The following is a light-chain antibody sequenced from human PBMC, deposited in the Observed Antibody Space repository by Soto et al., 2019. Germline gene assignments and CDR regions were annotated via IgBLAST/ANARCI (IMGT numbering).Light chain of an antibody. CDR3: SSYTSSSTYVV. Sequence: QSALTQPASVSGSPGQSITISCTGTSSDVGDYNYVSWYQQHPGKAPKLMIYDVSNRPSGVSNRFSGSKSGNTASLTISGFQAEDEADYYCSSYTSSSTYVVFGGGTKLTVL. CDR2: DVS. CDR1: SSDVGDYNY. J-gene: IGLJ2*01. V-gene: IGLV2-14*01.